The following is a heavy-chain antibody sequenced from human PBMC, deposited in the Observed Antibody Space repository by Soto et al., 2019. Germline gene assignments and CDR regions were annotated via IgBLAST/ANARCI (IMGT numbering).Heavy chain of an antibody. CDR3: ARNRGYSQGD. Sequence: QVQLQESGPGLVKPSGTLSLTCTVSGDSINGNYWSWVRQPPGKGPEWIGEIYASGTTYFNPSLQGRSTISLDKSKNQYYLNMKSLTAADTAVYYCARNRGYSQGDWGQGILVTVSS. D-gene: IGHD5-18*01. CDR2: IYASGTT. J-gene: IGHJ4*02. CDR1: GDSINGNY. V-gene: IGHV4-4*02.